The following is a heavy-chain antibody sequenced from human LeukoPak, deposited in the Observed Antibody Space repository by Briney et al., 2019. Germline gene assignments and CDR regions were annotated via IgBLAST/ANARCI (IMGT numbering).Heavy chain of an antibody. CDR1: GFTFRNYV. J-gene: IGHJ4*02. CDR3: AREGYYGSGSPPSLYFDY. D-gene: IGHD3-10*01. V-gene: IGHV3-30-3*01. CDR2: TSSDLNVK. Sequence: GGSLRLSCAASGFTFRNYVIHWVRQAPGKGLEWVAVTSSDLNVKLYADSVKGRFTISRGNSRSTLYLQMNSLRPEDTAIYYCAREGYYGSGSPPSLYFDYWGQGTLVTVSS.